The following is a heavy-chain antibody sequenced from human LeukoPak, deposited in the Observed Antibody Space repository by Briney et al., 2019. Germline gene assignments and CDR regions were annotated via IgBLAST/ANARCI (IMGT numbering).Heavy chain of an antibody. CDR2: IYYSGST. V-gene: IGHV4-61*01. Sequence: SETLSLTCTVSGGSINSGSYFWSWIRQPPGKGLEWIGYIYYSGSTNYNPSLKSRVTISVDTSRNQFSLKLSSVTAADTAVYYCARRVATVEGPYWYFDLWGRGTLVTVSS. CDR1: GGSINSGSYF. D-gene: IGHD4-23*01. J-gene: IGHJ2*01. CDR3: ARRVATVEGPYWYFDL.